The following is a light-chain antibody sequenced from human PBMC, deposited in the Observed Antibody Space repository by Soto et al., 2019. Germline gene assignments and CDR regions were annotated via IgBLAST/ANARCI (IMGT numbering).Light chain of an antibody. Sequence: QSALTQPASVSGSPGQSITISCTVTSSDVGDYKYVSWYQQHPGKAPKLIIYEVSNRPSGISNRFSGSKSGNTASLTISGLQAEDEADYYCNSCTDTTSLIFGGGTKLTVL. CDR1: SSDVGDYKY. V-gene: IGLV2-14*01. CDR3: NSCTDTTSLI. CDR2: EVS. J-gene: IGLJ2*01.